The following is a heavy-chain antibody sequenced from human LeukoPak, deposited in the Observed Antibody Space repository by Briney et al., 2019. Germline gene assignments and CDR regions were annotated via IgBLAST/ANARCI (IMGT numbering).Heavy chain of an antibody. V-gene: IGHV3-64*01. CDR3: ARVKERFLDY. J-gene: IGHJ4*02. CDR1: GFTFSSYA. D-gene: IGHD5-24*01. Sequence: GGSLRLSCAASGFTFSSYAMHWVRQAPGKGLEYVSAISSNGGSTYYANSVKGRFTISRDNSKNTLYLQMGSLRAEDMAVYYCARVKERFLDYWGQGTLVTVSS. CDR2: ISSNGGST.